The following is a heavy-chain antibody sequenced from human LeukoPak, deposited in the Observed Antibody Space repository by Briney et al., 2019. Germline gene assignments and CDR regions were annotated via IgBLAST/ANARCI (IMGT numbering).Heavy chain of an antibody. D-gene: IGHD3-22*01. V-gene: IGHV4-39*01. CDR2: IYYSGST. CDR1: GGSISSSSYY. Sequence: SETLSLTCTVSGGSISSSSYYWGWIRQPPGKGLEWIGSIYYSGSTYYNPSLKSRVTISVDTSKNQFSLKLSSMTAADTAVYYCVGYYDSSGHYFDYRGQGTLVTVSS. J-gene: IGHJ4*02. CDR3: VGYYDSSGHYFDY.